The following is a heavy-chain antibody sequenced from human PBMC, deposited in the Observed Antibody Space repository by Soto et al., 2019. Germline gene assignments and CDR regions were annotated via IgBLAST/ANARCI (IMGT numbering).Heavy chain of an antibody. J-gene: IGHJ3*02. Sequence: HPGGSLRLSCAASGFTFSNFGMHWVRQAPGKGLEWVALISYDGSNKYYADSVKGRFTISRDTSKNTLYLQMSSLRAEDTAVYYCAKDKLSSTDAFDSWRQGTMVTVSS. V-gene: IGHV3-30*18. CDR3: AKDKLSSTDAFDS. CDR1: GFTFSNFG. CDR2: ISYDGSNK.